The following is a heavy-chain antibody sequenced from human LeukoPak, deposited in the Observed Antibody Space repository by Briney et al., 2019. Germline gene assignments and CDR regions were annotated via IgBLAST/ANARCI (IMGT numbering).Heavy chain of an antibody. CDR2: IIPIFGTA. Sequence: SVKVSCKASGGIFSSYAISWVRQAPGQGLEWMGGIIPIFGTANYAQKFQGRVTITADESTSTAYMELSSLRSEDTAVYYCARGRDSSGYYPPYYWYFDLWGRGTLVTVSS. CDR3: ARGRDSSGYYPPYYWYFDL. D-gene: IGHD3-22*01. V-gene: IGHV1-69*13. J-gene: IGHJ2*01. CDR1: GGIFSSYA.